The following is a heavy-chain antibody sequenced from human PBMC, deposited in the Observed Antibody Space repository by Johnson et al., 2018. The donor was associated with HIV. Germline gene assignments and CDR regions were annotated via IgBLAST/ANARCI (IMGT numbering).Heavy chain of an antibody. CDR3: AKGDYYDSRAAFDI. CDR1: GFTFDDYD. J-gene: IGHJ3*02. CDR2: IGTAGDT. V-gene: IGHV3-13*01. D-gene: IGHD3-22*01. Sequence: VHLVESGGGVVRPGGSLRLSCAASGFTFDDYDMTWVRQAPGKGLEWVSAIGTAGDTYYPGSVKGRFTISRDNSRNSMYLQMSSLRAEDTAVYYCAKGDYYDSRAAFDIWGKGTMVIVSS.